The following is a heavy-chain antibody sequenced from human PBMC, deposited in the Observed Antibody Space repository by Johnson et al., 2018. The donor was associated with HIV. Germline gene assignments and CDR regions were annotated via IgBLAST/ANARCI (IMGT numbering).Heavy chain of an antibody. D-gene: IGHD6-19*01. J-gene: IGHJ3*02. Sequence: EVQLVESGGGLVQPGRSLRLSCAPSGFTFDDYAMHWVRQAPGTGLEWVSGISWNSDNIAYADSVRGRFTNARDNAKNSLHLQMNSLRAEDTAFYYFAKARVRYSSDVDALDIWGQGTMVTVSS. V-gene: IGHV3-9*01. CDR1: GFTFDDYA. CDR2: ISWNSDNI. CDR3: AKARVRYSSDVDALDI.